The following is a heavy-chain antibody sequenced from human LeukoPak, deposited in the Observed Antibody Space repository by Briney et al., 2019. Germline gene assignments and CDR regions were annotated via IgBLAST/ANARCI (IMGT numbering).Heavy chain of an antibody. Sequence: ASVKVSCKASGYTFTGCYMHWVRQAPGQGLEWMGWINPNSGGTNYAQKFQGRVTMTRDTSISTAYMELSRLRSDDTAVYYCAREASHHHNMLWDYWGHGTLVTVSS. J-gene: IGHJ4*01. CDR1: GYTFTGCY. CDR3: AREASHHHNMLWDY. CDR2: INPNSGGT. D-gene: IGHD3-16*01. V-gene: IGHV1-2*02.